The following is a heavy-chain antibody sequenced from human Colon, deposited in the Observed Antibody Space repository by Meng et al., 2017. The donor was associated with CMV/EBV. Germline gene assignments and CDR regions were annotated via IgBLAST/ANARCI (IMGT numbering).Heavy chain of an antibody. D-gene: IGHD1-26*01. CDR2: INRDGSTT. Sequence: CAASGFTCGDYWLHWVRQTPGKGLRWVSRINRDGSTTNYADSVKGRFTVSRDNAKDTLYLQMNSLRAEDTAVYYCARAAPSGSYDFWGQGTLVTVSS. CDR1: GFTCGDYW. CDR3: ARAAPSGSYDF. J-gene: IGHJ4*02. V-gene: IGHV3-74*01.